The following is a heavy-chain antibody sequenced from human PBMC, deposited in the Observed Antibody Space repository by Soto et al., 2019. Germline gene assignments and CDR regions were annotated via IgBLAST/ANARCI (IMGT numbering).Heavy chain of an antibody. D-gene: IGHD6-19*01. J-gene: IGHJ5*02. CDR2: IYQSGVT. Sequence: SETLSLTCNMSGDSYSTSTYSWSWIRQPPGKALQWIGFIYQSGVTSYNPSLASRVSISLDRSNNQCSLKLKSVTAADTAVYFCAGMPYTSGLRFDPWGPGTLVTVSS. CDR1: GDSYSTSTYS. CDR3: AGMPYTSGLRFDP. V-gene: IGHV4-30-2*01.